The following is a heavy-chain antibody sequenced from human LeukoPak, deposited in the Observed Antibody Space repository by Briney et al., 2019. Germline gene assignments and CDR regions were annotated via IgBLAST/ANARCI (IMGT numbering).Heavy chain of an antibody. D-gene: IGHD3-22*01. CDR1: GFTFSSYS. CDR3: ARDADISNHYSYFDY. V-gene: IGHV3-48*04. CDR2: ICSSSSTI. J-gene: IGHJ4*02. Sequence: GGSLRLSCAASGFTFSSYSMNWVRQAPGKGLEWVSYICSSSSTIYCADSVKGRFTISRDNAKNSLYLQMNSLRAEDTALYYCARDADISNHYSYFDYWGQGALVTVSS.